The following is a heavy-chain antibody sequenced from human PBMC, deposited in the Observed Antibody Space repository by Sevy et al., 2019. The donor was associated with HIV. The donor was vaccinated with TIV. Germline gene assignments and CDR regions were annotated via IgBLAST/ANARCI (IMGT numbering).Heavy chain of an antibody. CDR1: GFTFSSYS. Sequence: GGSLRLSCVVSGFTFSSYSMNWVRQAPGKGLEWVSSISSSSNYIYYADSVKGRFTISRDNAKDSLFLQMNRLRAEDTAIYYCARGYCSGTSCSSGRAWVAFDIWGQGTMVTVSS. V-gene: IGHV3-21*01. D-gene: IGHD2-15*01. J-gene: IGHJ3*02. CDR2: ISSSSNYI. CDR3: ARGYCSGTSCSSGRAWVAFDI.